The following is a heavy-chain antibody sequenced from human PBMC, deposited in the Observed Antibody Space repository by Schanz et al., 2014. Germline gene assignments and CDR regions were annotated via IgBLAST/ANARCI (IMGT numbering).Heavy chain of an antibody. V-gene: IGHV3-66*01. D-gene: IGHD3-10*01. CDR1: GITVNTSY. Sequence: EVQLVESGGCLVQPWGSLRLSCAASGITVNTSYMSWARQAPGKGLEWVALIYISGATFYADSVKGRFSISRDDSKNTVSLQMDNLRAEDTAVYFGSFYGGCDWGLGTSVTVSS. J-gene: IGHJ4*02. CDR2: IYISGAT. CDR3: SFYGGCD.